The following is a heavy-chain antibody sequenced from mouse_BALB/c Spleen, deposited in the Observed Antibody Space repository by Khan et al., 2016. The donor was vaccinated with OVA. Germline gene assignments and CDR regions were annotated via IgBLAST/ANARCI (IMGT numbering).Heavy chain of an antibody. Sequence: QVQLKQSGAELARPGASVKLSCTASGYTFPDYYINWVKQRTGQGLEWIGEISPGSGDTYYNERLMGKATLPADKSSSTADMQRSSLTSEASAVDVCARRNYFGYTFAYWGQGTLVTVSA. V-gene: IGHV1-77*01. CDR2: ISPGSGDT. D-gene: IGHD1-2*01. CDR3: ARRNYFGYTFAY. J-gene: IGHJ3*01. CDR1: GYTFPDYY.